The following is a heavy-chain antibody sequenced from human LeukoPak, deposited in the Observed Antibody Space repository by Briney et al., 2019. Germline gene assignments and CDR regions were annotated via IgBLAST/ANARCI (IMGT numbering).Heavy chain of an antibody. CDR1: GYTFSAYY. CDR2: INPNSGGT. J-gene: IGHJ4*02. V-gene: IGHV1-2*02. Sequence: ASVKVSCKASGYTFSAYYMYWVRQAPGQGLEWMGWINPNSGGTNYAQKFQGRVTMTRDTSISTAYMELDRLRFDDTAVYYCARDSGEVPDYWGQGTLVTVSS. CDR3: ARDSGEVPDY. D-gene: IGHD3-10*01.